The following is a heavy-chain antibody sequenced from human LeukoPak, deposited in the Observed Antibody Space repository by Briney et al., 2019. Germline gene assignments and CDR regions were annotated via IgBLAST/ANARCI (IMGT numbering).Heavy chain of an antibody. CDR3: ARAYYYDSSGYYLPPSYYFDY. J-gene: IGHJ4*02. CDR2: IYYSGST. D-gene: IGHD3-22*01. V-gene: IGHV4-59*01. CDR1: GGSISSYY. Sequence: PSETLSLTCTVSGGSISSYYWSWIRQPPRKGLEWIGYIYYSGSTNYNPSLKSRVTISVDTSKNQFSLKLSSVTAADTAVYYCARAYYYDSSGYYLPPSYYFDYWGQGTLVTVSS.